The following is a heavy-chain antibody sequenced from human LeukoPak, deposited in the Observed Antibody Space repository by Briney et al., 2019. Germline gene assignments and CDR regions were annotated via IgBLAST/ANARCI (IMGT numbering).Heavy chain of an antibody. CDR1: GGSINSYY. CDR3: ARVTGYMTEDYFDY. D-gene: IGHD6-13*01. V-gene: IGHV4-59*01. Sequence: PSETLSLTCTVSGGSINSYYWCWIRQPPGKGLEWIGYIYYSGSTNYNPSLKSRVTISVDTSKNQFSLRLSSVTAADTAVYYCARVTGYMTEDYFDYWGQGTLITVSS. CDR2: IYYSGST. J-gene: IGHJ4*02.